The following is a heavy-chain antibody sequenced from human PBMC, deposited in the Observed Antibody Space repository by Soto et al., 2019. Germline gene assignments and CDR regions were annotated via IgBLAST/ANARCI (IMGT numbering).Heavy chain of an antibody. CDR1: GFTFSSYD. D-gene: IGHD3-10*01. V-gene: IGHV3-13*01. CDR3: ARGYGSGSYYNTGMDV. J-gene: IGHJ6*02. CDR2: IGTAGDT. Sequence: QRLSCAASGFTFSSYDMHWVRQATGKGLEWVSAIGTAGDTYYPGSVKGRFTISRENAKNSLYLQMNSLRAGDTAVYYCARGYGSGSYYNTGMDVWGQGTTVTVSS.